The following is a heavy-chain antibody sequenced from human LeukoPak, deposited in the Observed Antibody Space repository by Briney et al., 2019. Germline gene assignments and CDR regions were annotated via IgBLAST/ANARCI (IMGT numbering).Heavy chain of an antibody. Sequence: GGSLRLSCAASGFTFSSYEMNWVRQAPGKGLEWVSYISSNGSTIYYADSVKGRFTISRDNAKNSLFLQMNSLRAEDAAVYFCARNFNQLLSYWGQGTLVTVSS. CDR2: ISSNGSTI. J-gene: IGHJ4*02. D-gene: IGHD2-2*01. V-gene: IGHV3-48*03. CDR3: ARNFNQLLSY. CDR1: GFTFSSYE.